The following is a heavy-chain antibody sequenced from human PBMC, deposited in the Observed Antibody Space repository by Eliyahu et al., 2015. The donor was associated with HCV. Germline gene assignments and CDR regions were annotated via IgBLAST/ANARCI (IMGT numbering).Heavy chain of an antibody. CDR3: ARDNIRANAFHI. CDR2: ISSSSDTL. V-gene: IGHV3-48*01. Sequence: EVQLVESGGGLVQPGGSLRLSCAASGFTFSSYSMNWVRQAPGKGLEWVSYISSSSDTLHHADSVKGRFTISRDNAKNSLYLQMNSLRAEDTAVYYCARDNIRANAFHIWGQGTMVTVSS. J-gene: IGHJ3*02. CDR1: GFTFSSYS. D-gene: IGHD2/OR15-2a*01.